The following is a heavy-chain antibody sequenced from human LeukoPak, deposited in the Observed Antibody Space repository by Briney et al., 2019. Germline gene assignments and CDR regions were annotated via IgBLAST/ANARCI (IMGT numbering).Heavy chain of an antibody. J-gene: IGHJ4*02. CDR1: GYTLTKLS. D-gene: IGHD3-9*01. CDR3: GLQKGGDILPCYYTC. CDR2: FDPGDGNT. Sequence: GASVKLSCKVSGYTLTKLSMSWVRQAPGKGLEWMGGFDPGDGNTNYAQNIKGRVTMAEDTSTDTGYMELSSLSFEDTAVDYCGLQKGGDILPCYYTCWGQGALVTVSS. V-gene: IGHV1-24*01.